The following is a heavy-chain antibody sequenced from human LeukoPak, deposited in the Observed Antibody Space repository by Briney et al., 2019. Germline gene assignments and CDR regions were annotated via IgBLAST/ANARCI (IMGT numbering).Heavy chain of an antibody. CDR1: GFTFSSYG. CDR3: AKVSPGYSSGFDY. J-gene: IGHJ4*02. CDR2: IWYDGSNK. D-gene: IGHD6-19*01. V-gene: IGHV3-33*06. Sequence: WGSLRLSCAASGFTFSSYGMHWVRQAPGKGLEWVAGIWYDGSNKYYADSVKGRFTLSRDNSKTTLYLQMHSLRAEDTAVYYCAKVSPGYSSGFDYWGQGTLVTVSS.